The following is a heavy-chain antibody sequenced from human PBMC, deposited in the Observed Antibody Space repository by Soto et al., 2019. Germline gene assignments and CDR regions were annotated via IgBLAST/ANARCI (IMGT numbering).Heavy chain of an antibody. J-gene: IGHJ6*02. CDR1: EGTFGNSA. CDR2: IIPIFATP. Sequence: QVQLVQSGAEVKKPGSSVTVSCKASEGTFGNSAISWVRQAPGQRLEWMGRIIPIFATPDNAKRFEGRVTISADEATSAAYMELTSLSSEDTAVYYWARHKDRLQLGGNYYSAMDVGGQGTTVTVSS. CDR3: ARHKDRLQLGGNYYSAMDV. V-gene: IGHV1-69*12. D-gene: IGHD5-12*01.